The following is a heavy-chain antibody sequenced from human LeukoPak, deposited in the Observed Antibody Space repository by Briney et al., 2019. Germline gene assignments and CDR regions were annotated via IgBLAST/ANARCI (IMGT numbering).Heavy chain of an antibody. Sequence: GGSLRLSCAASGFTFSSYSMNWVRQAPGKGLEWVSSISSSSSYIYYADSMKGRFTISRDNAKNSLYMQMNSLRVEDTAVYYCAVGWDGVRSFAYWGQGTLVTVSS. D-gene: IGHD3-3*01. CDR3: AVGWDGVRSFAY. J-gene: IGHJ4*02. V-gene: IGHV3-21*01. CDR2: ISSSSSYI. CDR1: GFTFSSYS.